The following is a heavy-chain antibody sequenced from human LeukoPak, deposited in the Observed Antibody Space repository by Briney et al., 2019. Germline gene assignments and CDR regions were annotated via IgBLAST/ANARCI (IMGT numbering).Heavy chain of an antibody. CDR1: GGSISSYY. Sequence: SETLSLTCTVSGGSISSYYWSWIRQPPGKGLEWIGYIYYSGSTNYNPSLKSRVTISVDTSKNQFSLKLTSVTAADTAVYYCASGRYYYDSSGYLYYFGYWGQGTLVTVSS. CDR2: IYYSGST. J-gene: IGHJ4*02. CDR3: ASGRYYYDSSGYLYYFGY. V-gene: IGHV4-59*08. D-gene: IGHD3-22*01.